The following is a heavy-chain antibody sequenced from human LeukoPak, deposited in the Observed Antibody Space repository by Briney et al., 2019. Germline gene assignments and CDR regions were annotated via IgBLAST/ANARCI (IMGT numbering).Heavy chain of an antibody. J-gene: IGHJ4*02. CDR2: IYYRGST. CDR1: GGSVSSSSYY. V-gene: IGHV4-39*02. CDR3: AREGWGYNDGRGSFDY. Sequence: PSETLSLTCTVSGGSVSSSSYYWGWIRQPPGKGLEWIGSIYYRGSTYLNPSLKSRVTISVDTSKNQFSLKLSSVSAADTAVYYCAREGWGYNDGRGSFDYWGQGTLVTVSS. D-gene: IGHD3-22*01.